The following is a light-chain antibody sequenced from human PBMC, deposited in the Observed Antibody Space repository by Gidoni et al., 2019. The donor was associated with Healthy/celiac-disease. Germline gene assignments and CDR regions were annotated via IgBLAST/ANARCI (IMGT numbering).Light chain of an antibody. CDR3: QQRSNWPPWT. CDR2: DAS. J-gene: IGKJ1*01. Sequence: EIVLTQSPATLSLSPGERATLSSRASQSVSSYLAWYQQKPGQAPRLLIYDASTRATGIPARFSGSGSGTDFTLTISSLEPEDFAVYYCQQRSNWPPWTFGQGTKVEIK. V-gene: IGKV3-11*01. CDR1: QSVSSY.